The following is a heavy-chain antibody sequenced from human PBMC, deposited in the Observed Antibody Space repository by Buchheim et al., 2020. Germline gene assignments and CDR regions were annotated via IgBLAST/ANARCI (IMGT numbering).Heavy chain of an antibody. CDR3: ARGRPSYDILTGYYRYNWFDP. Sequence: QVQLVQSGAEVKKPGASVKVSCKASGYTFTGYYMHWVRQAPGQGLEWMGWINPNSGCTNYAQKFQGWVNMTRDTSISTAYMELSRLRSDDTAVYYCARGRPSYDILTGYYRYNWFDPWGQGTL. V-gene: IGHV1-2*04. CDR1: GYTFTGYY. D-gene: IGHD3-9*01. J-gene: IGHJ5*02. CDR2: INPNSGCT.